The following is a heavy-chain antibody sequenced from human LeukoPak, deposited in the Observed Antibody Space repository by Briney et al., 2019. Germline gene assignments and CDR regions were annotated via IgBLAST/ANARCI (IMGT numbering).Heavy chain of an antibody. CDR2: ISYDGSNK. CDR1: GFTFSSYG. Sequence: PGGSLRLSCAASGFTFSSYGMHWVRQAPGKGLEWVAAISYDGSNKYYADSVKGRFTISRDNSKNTLYLQMNSLRAEDTAVYYCAKDHMITFGGVIVGDAFDIWGQGTMVTVSS. V-gene: IGHV3-30*18. J-gene: IGHJ3*02. D-gene: IGHD3-16*02. CDR3: AKDHMITFGGVIVGDAFDI.